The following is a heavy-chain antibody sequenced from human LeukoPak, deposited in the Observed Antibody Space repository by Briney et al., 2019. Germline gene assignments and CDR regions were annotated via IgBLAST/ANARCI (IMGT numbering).Heavy chain of an antibody. CDR3: AKIRWELGEVDY. Sequence: ASVKVSCKASGYTFTSYYMHWVRQAPGQGLEWMGIINPSGGSTSYAQKFQGRVTMTRDTSTSTVYMELSSLRSEDTAVYYCAKIRWELGEVDYWGQGTLVTVSS. V-gene: IGHV1-46*01. CDR1: GYTFTSYY. J-gene: IGHJ4*02. D-gene: IGHD1-26*01. CDR2: INPSGGST.